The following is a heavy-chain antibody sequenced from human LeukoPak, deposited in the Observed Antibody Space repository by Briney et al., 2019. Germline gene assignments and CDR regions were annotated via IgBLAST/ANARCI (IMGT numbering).Heavy chain of an antibody. Sequence: SETLSLTCTVSGGSISSSSYYWGWIRQPPGKGLEWIGYIYYTGSTNYNPSLKSRVTISVDTSKNQFSLKLSFVTPADTAVYYCARGVVAAPQTFDYWGQGTLVTVSS. CDR1: GGSISSSSYY. J-gene: IGHJ4*02. V-gene: IGHV4-61*05. CDR2: IYYTGST. D-gene: IGHD2-15*01. CDR3: ARGVVAAPQTFDY.